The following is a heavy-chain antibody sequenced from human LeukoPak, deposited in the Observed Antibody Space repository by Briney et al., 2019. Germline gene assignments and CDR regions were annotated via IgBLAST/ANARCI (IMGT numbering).Heavy chain of an antibody. J-gene: IGHJ5*02. D-gene: IGHD3-3*01. CDR3: ARDPPLTLFGVVTPTPGNWFDP. V-gene: IGHV3-21*06. Sequence: GGSLRLSCAASGFILSSYSMNWVRQAPGNGLEWVSSISTSSTYTYYADSVEGRFTISRDTAKNLLSLQMNSLRVEDTAVYYCARDPPLTLFGVVTPTPGNWFDPWGQGTLVTVSS. CDR1: GFILSSYS. CDR2: ISTSSTYT.